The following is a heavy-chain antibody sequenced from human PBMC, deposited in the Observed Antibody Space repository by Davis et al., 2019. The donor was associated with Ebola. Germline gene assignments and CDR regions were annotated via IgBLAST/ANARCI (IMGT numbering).Heavy chain of an antibody. CDR1: GGSFSGYY. D-gene: IGHD3-10*01. CDR3: ARWGERYGLGSYHRPLYGMDV. V-gene: IGHV4-34*01. CDR2: INHSGST. J-gene: IGHJ6*02. Sequence: SETLSLTCAVYGGSFSGYYWSWIRQPPGKGLEWIGEINHSGSTNYNPSLKSRVTISVDTSKNQFSLKLSSVTAADTAVYYCARWGERYGLGSYHRPLYGMDVWGQGTTVTVSS.